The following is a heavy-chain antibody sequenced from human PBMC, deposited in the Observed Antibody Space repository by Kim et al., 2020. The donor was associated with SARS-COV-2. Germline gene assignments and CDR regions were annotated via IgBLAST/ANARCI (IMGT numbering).Heavy chain of an antibody. CDR2: ISYSVSA. D-gene: IGHD6-13*01. J-gene: IGHJ4*02. Sequence: SETLSLTCTASGGSISNYYWTWIRQSPGKGLEWIAYISYSVSANYNPSLKSRVTISVDTSKNQFSLMVTSVPAADTAVYYCSRYSSSWNYFDYWGQGTL. V-gene: IGHV4-59*01. CDR1: GGSISNYY. CDR3: SRYSSSWNYFDY.